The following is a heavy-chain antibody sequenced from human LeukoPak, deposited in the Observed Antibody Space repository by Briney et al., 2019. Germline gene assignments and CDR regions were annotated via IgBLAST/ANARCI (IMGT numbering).Heavy chain of an antibody. V-gene: IGHV4-59*01. Sequence: PSETLSLTCTVSGGSISSYYWSWIRQPPGKGLEWIGYIYYSGSTNYNPSLKSRVTISVDTSKNQFSLKLSSVTAADTAVYYCAIGIQLSVYYFDYWGQGTLVTVSS. D-gene: IGHD5-18*01. CDR1: GGSISSYY. J-gene: IGHJ4*02. CDR3: AIGIQLSVYYFDY. CDR2: IYYSGST.